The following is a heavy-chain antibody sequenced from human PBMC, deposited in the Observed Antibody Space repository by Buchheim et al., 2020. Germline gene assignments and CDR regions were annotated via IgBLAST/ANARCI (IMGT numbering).Heavy chain of an antibody. CDR3: AKYVLDRGYYYYGMDV. J-gene: IGHJ6*02. Sequence: QVQLVESGGGVVQPGRSLRLSCAASGFTFSSYGMHWVRQAPGKGLEWVAVIWYDGSNKYYADSVKGRFTISRDNSKNTLYLQMNSLRAEDTAVYYCAKYVLDRGYYYYGMDVWGQGTT. V-gene: IGHV3-33*06. CDR2: IWYDGSNK. CDR1: GFTFSSYG. D-gene: IGHD3-10*02.